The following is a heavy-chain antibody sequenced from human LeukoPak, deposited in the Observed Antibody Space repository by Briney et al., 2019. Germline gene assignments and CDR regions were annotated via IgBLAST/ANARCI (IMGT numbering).Heavy chain of an antibody. CDR2: INPNSGGT. CDR3: ARDSRIDSSGYYSDY. CDR1: GYTFTSYG. Sequence: ASVKVSCKASGYTFTSYGISWVRQAPGQGLEWMGWINPNSGGTNYAQKFQGRVTMTRDTSISTAYMELSRLRSDDTAVYYCARDSRIDSSGYYSDYWGQGTLVTVSS. V-gene: IGHV1-2*02. D-gene: IGHD3-22*01. J-gene: IGHJ4*02.